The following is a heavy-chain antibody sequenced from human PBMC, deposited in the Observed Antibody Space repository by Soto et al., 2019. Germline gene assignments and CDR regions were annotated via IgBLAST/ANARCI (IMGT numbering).Heavy chain of an antibody. Sequence: QVHLVQSGAEVKKPGASVKVSCKTSGYTFSSYGIMWVRQAPGQGLECMGWISTFNGNAHYAQNLQDRVTMTTDTSTSTVYLELTSLTPDDTGVYYCARLNGYSTGWSATWGQGTLVTVSS. D-gene: IGHD2-8*02. CDR1: GYTFSSYG. V-gene: IGHV1-18*01. CDR2: ISTFNGNA. CDR3: ARLNGYSTGWSAT. J-gene: IGHJ5*02.